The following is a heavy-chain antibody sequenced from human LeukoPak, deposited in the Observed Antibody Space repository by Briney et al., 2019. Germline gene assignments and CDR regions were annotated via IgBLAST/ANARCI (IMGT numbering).Heavy chain of an antibody. CDR1: GYSISSGYY. Sequence: PSETLSLTCAVSGYSISSGYYWGWIRQPPGKGLEWIGSIYHSGSTYYNPSLKGRVTISVDTSKNQFSLKLSSVTAADTAVYYCARVVPAAIPRAYYYYYYYMDVWGKGTTVTVSS. D-gene: IGHD2-2*01. CDR3: ARVVPAAIPRAYYYYYYYMDV. J-gene: IGHJ6*03. CDR2: IYHSGST. V-gene: IGHV4-38-2*01.